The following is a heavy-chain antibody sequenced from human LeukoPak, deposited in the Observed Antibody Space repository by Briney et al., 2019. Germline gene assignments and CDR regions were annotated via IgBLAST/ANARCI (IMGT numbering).Heavy chain of an antibody. CDR2: IYYSGST. D-gene: IGHD2-15*01. J-gene: IGHJ4*02. Sequence: SETLSLTCTVSGGSISSYYWSWIRQPPGKGLEWIGYIYYSGSTNYNPSLKSRVTISVDTSKNQFSLKLSSVTAADTAVYYCAGGGWFGCSGGSCYSFGYWGQGTLVTVSS. CDR1: GGSISSYY. V-gene: IGHV4-59*01. CDR3: AGGGWFGCSGGSCYSFGY.